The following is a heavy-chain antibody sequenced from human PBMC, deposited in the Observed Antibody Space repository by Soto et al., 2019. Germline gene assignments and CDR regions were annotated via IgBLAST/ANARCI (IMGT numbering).Heavy chain of an antibody. D-gene: IGHD6-6*01. V-gene: IGHV6-1*01. CDR3: ARKQSSSSSDMDV. J-gene: IGHJ6*04. CDR2: TYYRSKWYY. CDR1: GDSVSSTSAA. Sequence: SQTLSLTCAISGDSVSSTSAAWNWIRQSPSRGLEWLGRTYYRSKWYYGYAVSVKSRITINPDTSKNQFSLQLNSVTPEDTAVYYCARKQSSSSSDMDVWGKGTRVTVSS.